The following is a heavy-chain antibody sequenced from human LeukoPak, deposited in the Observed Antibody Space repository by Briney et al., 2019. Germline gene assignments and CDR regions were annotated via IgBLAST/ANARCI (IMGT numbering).Heavy chain of an antibody. D-gene: IGHD3-16*02. CDR2: ISSTGDYI. V-gene: IGHV3-21*01. J-gene: IGHJ3*02. CDR3: VSGNDPDSTMESYRLDAFDI. CDR1: GYTFRHDS. Sequence: GGSLRLSWAAPGYTFRHDSVDWVRQAPGKGLEWVSSISSTGDYIYYADSVKGRFTISRDNAKSSLYLQMNSLRAEDTAVYYCVSGNDPDSTMESYRLDAFDIWGQGTTVIVSS.